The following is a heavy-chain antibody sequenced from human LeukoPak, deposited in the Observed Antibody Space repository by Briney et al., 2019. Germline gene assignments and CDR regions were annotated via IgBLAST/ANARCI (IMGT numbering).Heavy chain of an antibody. V-gene: IGHV3-30-3*01. D-gene: IGHD6-19*01. CDR3: ARDSSGWEVYYFDY. CDR2: ISYDGSNK. J-gene: IGHJ4*02. CDR1: GFTFSSYA. Sequence: GGSLRLSCAASGFTFSSYAMHWVRQAPGKGLEWVAVISYDGSNKYYADSVKGRFTISRDNSKNTLYLQMNSLRAEDTAVYYCARDSSGWEVYYFDYWGQGTLVTVSS.